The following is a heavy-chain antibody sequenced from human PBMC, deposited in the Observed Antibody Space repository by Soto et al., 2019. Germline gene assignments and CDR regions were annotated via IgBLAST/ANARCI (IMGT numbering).Heavy chain of an antibody. Sequence: EASVKFSCKASGYTFTDYYIHWVRQAPGQGLQWVGWINPNSGATEYAQKFQGRVTMTGDPSISTVYMEVTRLRSDDTALYFCARAAPLRYSGYALDHWGQGTRVTVSS. CDR3: ARAAPLRYSGYALDH. CDR1: GYTFTDYY. D-gene: IGHD5-12*01. V-gene: IGHV1-2*02. CDR2: INPNSGAT. J-gene: IGHJ4*02.